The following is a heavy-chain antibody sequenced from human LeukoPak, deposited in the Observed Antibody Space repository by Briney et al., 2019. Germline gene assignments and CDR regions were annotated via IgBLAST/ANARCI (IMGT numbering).Heavy chain of an antibody. CDR3: ARSVNHFDY. CDR2: TYYRSKWYN. CDR1: GDSVSSSSAA. J-gene: IGHJ4*02. D-gene: IGHD1-14*01. V-gene: IGHV6-1*01. Sequence: SQTLSLTCAISGDSVSSSSAAWNWIRQSPSRGLEWLGGTYYRSKWYNDYAPSVESRITINADTSKNQFSLRMNSVTPEDTAVYYCARSVNHFDYWGQGTLVTVSS.